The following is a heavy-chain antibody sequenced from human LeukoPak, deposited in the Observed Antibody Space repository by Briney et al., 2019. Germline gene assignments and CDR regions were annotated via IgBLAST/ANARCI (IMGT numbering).Heavy chain of an antibody. D-gene: IGHD5-24*01. J-gene: IGHJ4*02. CDR3: ARDRRDGNNLAFHFDY. CDR1: EFIFSRYA. V-gene: IGHV3-30*04. CDR2: LSYDDTNE. Sequence: PGGSLRLSCAASEFIFSRYAMHWVRQAPGKGLEWVAILSYDDTNEYYADSAAGRFTISRDNSKNTLYLQMNSLRPDDTAVYYCARDRRDGNNLAFHFDYWGQGTLVTVSS.